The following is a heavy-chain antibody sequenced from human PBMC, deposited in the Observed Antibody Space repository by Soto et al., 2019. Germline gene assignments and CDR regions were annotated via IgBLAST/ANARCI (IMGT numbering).Heavy chain of an antibody. V-gene: IGHV2-5*02. D-gene: IGHD5-12*01. CDR1: GFSLSTSGVG. J-gene: IGHJ3*02. Sequence: QITLKESGPTLVKPTQTLTLTCTFSGFSLSTSGVGVGWIRQPPGKALEWLALIYWDDDKRYSPSLKSRLTXXXXXXKNXVXLTMTNMDPVDTATYCCAHSVVATDAFDIWGQGTMVTVSS. CDR2: IYWDDDK. CDR3: AHSVVATDAFDI.